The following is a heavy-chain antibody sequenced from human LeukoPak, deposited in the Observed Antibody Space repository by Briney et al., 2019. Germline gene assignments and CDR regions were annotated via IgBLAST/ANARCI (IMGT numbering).Heavy chain of an antibody. D-gene: IGHD3-16*01. CDR2: INSDGSST. CDR1: GFTFSSYW. Sequence: TGGSLRLSCAASGFTFSSYWMHWVRQAPGKGLVWVSCINSDGSSTSYADSVKGRFTISRDNAKNTLYLQMNSLRAEDTAVYYCARDRRWGFDYWGQGTLVTVSS. CDR3: ARDRRWGFDY. V-gene: IGHV3-74*01. J-gene: IGHJ4*02.